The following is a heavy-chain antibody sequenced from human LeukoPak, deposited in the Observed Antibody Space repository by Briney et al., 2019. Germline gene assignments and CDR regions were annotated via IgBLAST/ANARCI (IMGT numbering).Heavy chain of an antibody. V-gene: IGHV1-8*01. Sequence: ASVKVSCKASGYTFTSYDMNWVRQATGQGLEWMGSMNPNSGNTGYAQKFQGRVTMTRNTSISTAYMELSSLRSEDTAVYYCARGVIAARPRRRRSGFDYWGQGTLVTVSS. J-gene: IGHJ4*02. CDR3: ARGVIAARPRRRRSGFDY. D-gene: IGHD6-6*01. CDR2: MNPNSGNT. CDR1: GYTFTSYD.